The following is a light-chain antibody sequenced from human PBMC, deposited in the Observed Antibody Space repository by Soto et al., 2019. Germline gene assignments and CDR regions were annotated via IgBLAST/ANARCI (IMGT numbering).Light chain of an antibody. Sequence: QSALTQPRSVSGSPGQSVTISCTGTSSDVGRYNYVSWYQQHPGKAPKLIIYDVTKRPSGVPDRFYGSKSGNTASLTISGLQAEDEADYYGCSYAGSYTHVFGTGTKLTVL. CDR3: CSYAGSYTHV. CDR1: SSDVGRYNY. V-gene: IGLV2-11*02. J-gene: IGLJ1*01. CDR2: DVT.